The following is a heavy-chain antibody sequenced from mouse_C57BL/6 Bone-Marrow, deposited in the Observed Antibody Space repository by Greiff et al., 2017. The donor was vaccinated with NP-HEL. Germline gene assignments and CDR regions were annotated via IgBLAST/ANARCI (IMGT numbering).Heavy chain of an antibody. Sequence: VQLQQPGAELVRPGTSVKLSCKASGYTFTSYWMHWVKQRPGQGLEWIGVIDPSDSYTNYNQKFKGTATLTVDTSSSTAYMQLSSLTSEDSAVYYCARDPQGTTEAFDVWGTGTTVTVSS. CDR1: GYTFTSYW. V-gene: IGHV1-59*01. CDR2: IDPSDSYT. D-gene: IGHD1-1*01. J-gene: IGHJ1*03. CDR3: ARDPQGTTEAFDV.